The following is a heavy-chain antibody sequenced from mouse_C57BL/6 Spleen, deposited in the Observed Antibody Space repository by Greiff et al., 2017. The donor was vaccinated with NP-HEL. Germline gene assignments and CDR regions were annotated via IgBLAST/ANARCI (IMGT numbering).Heavy chain of an antibody. CDR3: ARLGLRDYYAMDY. Sequence: EVMLVESGGGLVQPGESLKLSCESNEYEFPSHDMSWVRKTPEKRLELVAAINSDGGSTYYPDTMERRFIISRDNTKKTLYQQRSRLRSEDTALYYCARLGLRDYYAMDYWGQGTSVTVSS. CDR2: INSDGGST. D-gene: IGHD1-1*01. CDR1: EYEFPSHD. V-gene: IGHV5-2*01. J-gene: IGHJ4*01.